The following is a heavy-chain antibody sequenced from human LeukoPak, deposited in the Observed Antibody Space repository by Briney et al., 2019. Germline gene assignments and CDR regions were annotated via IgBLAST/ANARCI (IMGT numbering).Heavy chain of an antibody. Sequence: ASVKVSCKASGYTFTSYGISWVRQAPGQGLEWMGWISAYNGNTNYAQELQGRVTMTTDTSTSTAYMELRSLRSDDTAVYYCARGPAGETLTYCSSTSCYWTLDPWGQGTLVTVSS. CDR3: ARGPAGETLTYCSSTSCYWTLDP. V-gene: IGHV1-18*01. CDR2: ISAYNGNT. D-gene: IGHD2-2*01. J-gene: IGHJ5*02. CDR1: GYTFTSYG.